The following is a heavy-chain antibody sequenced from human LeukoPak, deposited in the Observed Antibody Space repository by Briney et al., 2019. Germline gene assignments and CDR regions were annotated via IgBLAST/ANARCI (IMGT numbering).Heavy chain of an antibody. D-gene: IGHD3-10*01. CDR1: GFTFYDYG. CDR3: ARDAITFYGSRLNWFDP. V-gene: IGHV3-20*01. CDR2: INWNGGST. J-gene: IGHJ5*02. Sequence: GGSLRLSCAASGFTFYDYGMSWVRQAPGKGLEWVSGINWNGGSTGYADSVKGRFTISRDNAKNSLYLQMNSLRAEDTALYHCARDAITFYGSRLNWFDPWGQGTLVTVSS.